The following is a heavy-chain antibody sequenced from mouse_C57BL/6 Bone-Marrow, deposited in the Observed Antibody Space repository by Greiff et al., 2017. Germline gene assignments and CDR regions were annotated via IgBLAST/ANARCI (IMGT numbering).Heavy chain of an antibody. CDR2: IDPEDGET. CDR1: GFNIKDYY. J-gene: IGHJ2*01. Sequence: EVQLQQSGAELVKPGASVKLSCTASGFNIKDYYIHWVKQRTEQGLEWIGRIDPEDGETKYAPKFQDKATITADTSSNTAYLQLSSLTSEDTAVYYCTSSLMYYGTNYWGQGTTLTVSS. D-gene: IGHD1-1*01. CDR3: TSSLMYYGTNY. V-gene: IGHV14-2*01.